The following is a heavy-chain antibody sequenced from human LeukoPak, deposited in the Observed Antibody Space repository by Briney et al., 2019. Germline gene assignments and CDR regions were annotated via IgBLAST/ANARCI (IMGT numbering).Heavy chain of an antibody. D-gene: IGHD4-17*01. CDR1: GYTFTGYY. CDR2: INPNSGGT. V-gene: IGHV1-2*02. Sequence: ASVNVSCKASGYTFTGYYIHWVRPAPGQGLEWMGWINPNSGGTNYAQKFQGRVTMTRDTSISTDYMELSRLRSDDTAVYYCARDYGDYTPTDAFDIWGQGTMVTVSS. CDR3: ARDYGDYTPTDAFDI. J-gene: IGHJ3*02.